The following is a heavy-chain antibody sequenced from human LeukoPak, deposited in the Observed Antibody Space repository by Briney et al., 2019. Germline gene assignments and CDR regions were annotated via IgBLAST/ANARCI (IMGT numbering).Heavy chain of an antibody. CDR1: GGSIGSYY. CDR2: IYTSGST. Sequence: SETLSLTCTVSGGSIGSYYWSWIRQPAGKGLEWIGRIYTSGSTNYNPSLKSRVTMSVDTSKNQFSLKLSSVTAADTAVYYCARGGPYDSSGYYLYWFDPWGQGTLVTVSS. J-gene: IGHJ5*02. V-gene: IGHV4-4*07. CDR3: ARGGPYDSSGYYLYWFDP. D-gene: IGHD3-22*01.